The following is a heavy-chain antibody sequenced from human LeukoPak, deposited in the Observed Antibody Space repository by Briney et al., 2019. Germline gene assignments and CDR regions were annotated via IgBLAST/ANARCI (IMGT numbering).Heavy chain of an antibody. J-gene: IGHJ4*02. CDR1: GGSISSSSYY. CDR2: TYYSGST. CDR3: ASHLSGYYAY. D-gene: IGHD3-22*01. Sequence: SETLSLTCTVSGGSISSSSYYWGWIRQPPGKGLEWIGSTYYSGSTYYNPSLKSRVTISVDTSKNQFSLKLSSVTAADTAVYYCASHLSGYYAYWGQGTLVTVSS. V-gene: IGHV4-39*01.